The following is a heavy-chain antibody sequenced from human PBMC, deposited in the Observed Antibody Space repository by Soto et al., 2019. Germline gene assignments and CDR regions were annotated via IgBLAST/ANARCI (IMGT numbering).Heavy chain of an antibody. V-gene: IGHV2-5*01. CDR1: GFSLRTTGVG. D-gene: IGHD3-16*01. J-gene: IGHJ4*02. CDR3: AHTWGLPFDY. CDR2: IYWNDDK. Sequence: QIPLKESGPTLVKPTQTLTLTCTYSGFSLRTTGVGVGWIRQPPGKALEWLGIIYWNDDKRYSPSLKSRFTLTSDISKSQVVLTMTNMDPVDTATYYCAHTWGLPFDYWGQGTLVIVSS.